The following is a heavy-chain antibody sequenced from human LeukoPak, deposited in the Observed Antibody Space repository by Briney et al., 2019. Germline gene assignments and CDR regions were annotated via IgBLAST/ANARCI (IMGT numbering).Heavy chain of an antibody. V-gene: IGHV3-30*18. CDR1: GFAFNTYD. CDR2: ISYNENRK. Sequence: PGRSLRLSCAASGFAFNTYDMHGVRQAPGKGLEWVAFISYNENRKFYADSLKGRFTISRDNSKSTLFLQMNSLRPEDTAVYFFVKRHIPGWFSFDDWGQGALVTVSS. D-gene: IGHD6-19*01. CDR3: VKRHIPGWFSFDD. J-gene: IGHJ4*02.